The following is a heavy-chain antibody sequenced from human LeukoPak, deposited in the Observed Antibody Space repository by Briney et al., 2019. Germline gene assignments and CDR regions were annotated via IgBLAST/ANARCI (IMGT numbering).Heavy chain of an antibody. CDR1: GFTFSSYS. V-gene: IGHV3-21*01. Sequence: GGSLRLSCAASGFTFSSYSMTWVRQASGKRLEWVSSISSSSSYIYYADSVKGRFTISRDNAKNSLYLQMNSLRAEDTAVYYCARDHKDYYYYYGMDVWGQGTTVTVSS. J-gene: IGHJ6*02. CDR2: ISSSSSYI. CDR3: ARDHKDYYYYYGMDV.